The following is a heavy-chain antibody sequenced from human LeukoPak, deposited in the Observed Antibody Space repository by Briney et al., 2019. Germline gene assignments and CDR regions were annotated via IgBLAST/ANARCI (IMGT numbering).Heavy chain of an antibody. D-gene: IGHD3-10*02. V-gene: IGHV3-11*04. Sequence: GGSLRLSCAASGFTFSDYYMNWVRQAPGKGLEWVSFISNDGNTLYYADSVRGRFTISSDNAKNSLYLQMSSLRAEDTAVYYCAELGITMIGGVWGKGTTVTISS. CDR2: ISNDGNTL. J-gene: IGHJ6*04. CDR3: AELGITMIGGV. CDR1: GFTFSDYY.